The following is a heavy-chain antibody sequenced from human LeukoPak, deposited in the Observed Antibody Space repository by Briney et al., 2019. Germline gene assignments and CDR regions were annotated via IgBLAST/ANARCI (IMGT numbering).Heavy chain of an antibody. CDR2: ICYSGST. CDR3: ARTRNFDFDY. D-gene: IGHD4-11*01. J-gene: IGHJ4*02. CDR1: GGSISGNSYY. Sequence: SETLSLTCAVSGGSISGNSYYWGWIRQPPGKGLEWIGSICYSGSTFYQPSLKSRVTISVDTSKNQFSLKLTSVTAADTAVYYCARTRNFDFDYWGQGTLVTVSS. V-gene: IGHV4-39*01.